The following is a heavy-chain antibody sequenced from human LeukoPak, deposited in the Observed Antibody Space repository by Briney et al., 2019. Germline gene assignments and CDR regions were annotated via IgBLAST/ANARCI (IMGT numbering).Heavy chain of an antibody. CDR2: ISGSGDTT. V-gene: IGHV3-23*01. Sequence: PGGSLRLSCAASGLTFSTYGMSWVRQAPGKGLDWVPAISGSGDTTYFADSVKGRFTISRDNSKNTLYLQMNSLRAEDTAVYYCAKDRLGAMLYFDYWGQGTLVTVSS. D-gene: IGHD1-26*01. J-gene: IGHJ4*02. CDR3: AKDRLGAMLYFDY. CDR1: GLTFSTYG.